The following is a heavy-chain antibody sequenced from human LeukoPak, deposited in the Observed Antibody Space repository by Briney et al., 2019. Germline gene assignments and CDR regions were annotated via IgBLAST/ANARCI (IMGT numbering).Heavy chain of an antibody. CDR3: ARTTSGY. CDR2: INHSGST. J-gene: IGHJ4*02. CDR1: GGSFSGYY. V-gene: IGHV4-34*01. D-gene: IGHD1-14*01. Sequence: PSETLSLTCAVYGGSFSGYYWSWIRQPPGKGLEWIGEINHSGSTNYNPSLKSRVTISVDTSKNQFSLKLSSVTAADTAVYYCARTTSGYWGQGTLVTASS.